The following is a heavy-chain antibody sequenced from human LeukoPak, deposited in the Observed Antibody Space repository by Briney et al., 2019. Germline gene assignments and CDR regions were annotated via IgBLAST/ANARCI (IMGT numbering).Heavy chain of an antibody. CDR1: GFTLSNHW. V-gene: IGHV3-7*03. D-gene: IGHD2-8*01. Sequence: GGSLRLSCAASGFTLSNHWMTWVRQVPGRGPEWVANVNRDGSETYYLDSVKGRFTISRDNAKNSLYPQMNSLRAEDTALYYCVRNNAMDVWGQGTTVIVSS. CDR2: VNRDGSET. CDR3: VRNNAMDV. J-gene: IGHJ6*02.